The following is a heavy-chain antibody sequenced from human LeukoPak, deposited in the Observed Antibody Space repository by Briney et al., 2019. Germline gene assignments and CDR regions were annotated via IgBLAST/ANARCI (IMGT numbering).Heavy chain of an antibody. V-gene: IGHV1-8*01. CDR2: MNPNSGNT. CDR1: GYTFTRYD. Sequence: ASVKVSCKASGYTFTRYDINWVRQATGQGVEWMGWMNPNSGNTGYAQKFQGRVTMTRNTSISTAYMELSSLRSEDTAVYYCARGSSLYYYDSGVLGYWGQGTLVTVSS. CDR3: ARGSSLYYYDSGVLGY. J-gene: IGHJ4*02. D-gene: IGHD3-22*01.